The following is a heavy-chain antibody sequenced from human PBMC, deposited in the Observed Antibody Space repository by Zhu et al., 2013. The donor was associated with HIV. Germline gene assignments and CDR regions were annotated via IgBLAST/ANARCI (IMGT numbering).Heavy chain of an antibody. CDR3: ARAPSDFSSWFDP. CDR2: ISSGSGYM. D-gene: IGHD4-4*01. CDR1: GFTFSTYT. Sequence: EVQLVESGGGLVQPGGSLRLSCAASGFTFSTYTMNWVRQTPGKGLEWVSSISSGSGYMYYADSVKGRFTISRDSAKNSLYLQMNNLRAEDTAVYYCARAPSDFSSWFDPWGQGTLVTVSS. V-gene: IGHV3-21*01. J-gene: IGHJ5*02.